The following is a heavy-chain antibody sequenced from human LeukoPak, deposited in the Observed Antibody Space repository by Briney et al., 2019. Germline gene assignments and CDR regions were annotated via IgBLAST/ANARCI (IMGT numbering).Heavy chain of an antibody. D-gene: IGHD3-22*01. Sequence: GGSLRLSCEASGFTFSSYSMNWVRQAPGKGLEWVSYISFSSATIHYADSVKGRFTISRDNSKNTLYLRMNSLRAEDTAVYYCAKDLTMIPMDVWGKGTTVTISS. CDR3: AKDLTMIPMDV. CDR2: ISFSSATI. J-gene: IGHJ6*03. V-gene: IGHV3-48*01. CDR1: GFTFSSYS.